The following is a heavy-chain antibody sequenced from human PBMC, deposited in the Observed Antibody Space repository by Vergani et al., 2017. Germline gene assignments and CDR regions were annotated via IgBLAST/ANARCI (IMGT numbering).Heavy chain of an antibody. CDR1: GGSFSGYY. V-gene: IGHV4-34*01. CDR3: ARGTRGSRGRFDY. CDR2: INHRGST. D-gene: IGHD2-15*01. J-gene: IGHJ4*02. Sequence: QVQLQQWGAGLLKPSETLSLTCAVYGGSFSGYYWSWIRQPPGKGLEWIGEINHRGSTNYNPSLKSRVTISVDTSKNQFSLKLSSVTAADTAVYYCARGTRGSRGRFDYWGQGTLVTVSS.